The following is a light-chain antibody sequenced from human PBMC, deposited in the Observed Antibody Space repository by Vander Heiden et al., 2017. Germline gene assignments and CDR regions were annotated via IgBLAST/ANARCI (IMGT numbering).Light chain of an antibody. Sequence: DLQMPQSPSTLSASVGDRVTVTCRASQSIGGWLAWYQQKPGKVPKLLIYQASTLESGVPSRFSGSGSGTEFTLTITSLQPDDFATYYCQQYNTFSFTFGPGTKVDIK. CDR2: QAS. CDR3: QQYNTFSFT. V-gene: IGKV1-5*03. CDR1: QSIGGW. J-gene: IGKJ3*01.